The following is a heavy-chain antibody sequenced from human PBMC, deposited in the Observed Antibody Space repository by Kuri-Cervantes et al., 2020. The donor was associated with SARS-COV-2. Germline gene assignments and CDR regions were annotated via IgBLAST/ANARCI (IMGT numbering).Heavy chain of an antibody. Sequence: GESLKISCKGSGYSFTSDWIAWVRQMPGKGLECMGIIYPDDSDTRYTPSFQGQVTISADKSISTAYLQWSSLKASDTAMYYCARLGGNDYTPYEAYNWFVPWGRGNLVDVAS. CDR3: ARLGGNDYTPYEAYNWFVP. D-gene: IGHD4-11*01. CDR2: IYPDDSDT. J-gene: IGHJ5*02. V-gene: IGHV5-51*01. CDR1: GYSFTSDW.